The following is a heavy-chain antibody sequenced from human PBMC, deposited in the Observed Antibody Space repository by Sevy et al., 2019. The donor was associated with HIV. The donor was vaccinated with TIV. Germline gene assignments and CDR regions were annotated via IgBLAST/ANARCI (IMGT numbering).Heavy chain of an antibody. CDR2: IKSKTDGGTT. D-gene: IGHD2-21*02. CDR1: GFTFSNAW. CDR3: TTEDAYCGGDCYSFAFDI. V-gene: IGHV3-15*01. J-gene: IGHJ3*02. Sequence: GGSLRLSCAASGFTFSNAWMSCVRQAPGKGLEWVGRIKSKTDGGTTDHAAPVKGRFTISRDDSKNTLYLEMTSLKTEDTAVYYCTTEDAYCGGDCYSFAFDIWGQGTMVTVSS.